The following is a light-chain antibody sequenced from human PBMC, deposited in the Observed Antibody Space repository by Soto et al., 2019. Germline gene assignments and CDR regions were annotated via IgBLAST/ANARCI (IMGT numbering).Light chain of an antibody. Sequence: SAAALSASVGDRVTTTCQASQSISVWFAWYQQKAGKAPNLLIYKASRLESGVPSRFSGSGSGTDFTLTISRVQAEDVGIYYCLQAAYLPSTFGQGTRLDIK. CDR3: LQAAYLPST. J-gene: IGKJ1*01. V-gene: IGKV1-5*03. CDR2: KAS. CDR1: QSISVW.